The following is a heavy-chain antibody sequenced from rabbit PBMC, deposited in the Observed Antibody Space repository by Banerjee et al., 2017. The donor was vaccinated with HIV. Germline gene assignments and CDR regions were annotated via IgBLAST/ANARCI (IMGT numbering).Heavy chain of an antibody. CDR1: GFSFSNKYV. J-gene: IGHJ4*01. D-gene: IGHD4-2*01. Sequence: QLEESGGGLVKPEGSLTLTCTASGFSFSNKYVMCWVRQAPGKGLEWIACIYTGDGNTHYASWAKGRFTISKTSSTVDLKMTSLTAADTATYFCARGGYGGDSGATGLWGPGTLVTVS. V-gene: IGHV1S45*01. CDR3: ARGGYGGDSGATGL. CDR2: IYTGDGNT.